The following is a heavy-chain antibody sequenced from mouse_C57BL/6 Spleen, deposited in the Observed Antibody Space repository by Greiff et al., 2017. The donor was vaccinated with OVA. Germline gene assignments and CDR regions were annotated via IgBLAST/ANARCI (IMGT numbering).Heavy chain of an antibody. CDR2: INPGSGGT. CDR3: ARWGYYGSSPFAY. Sequence: QVQLQQSGAELVRPGTSVKVSCKASGYAFTNYLIEWVKQRPGQGLEWIGVINPGSGGTNYNEKFKGKATLTADKSSSTAYMQLSSLTSEDSAVYFCARWGYYGSSPFAYWGQGTLVTVSA. V-gene: IGHV1-54*01. CDR1: GYAFTNYL. D-gene: IGHD1-1*01. J-gene: IGHJ3*01.